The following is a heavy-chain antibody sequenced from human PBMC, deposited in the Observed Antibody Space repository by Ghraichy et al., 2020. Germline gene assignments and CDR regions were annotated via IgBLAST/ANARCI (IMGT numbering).Heavy chain of an antibody. D-gene: IGHD5-18*01. CDR3: ARVGSYGFSPLVN. CDR2: FICILGIA. J-gene: IGHJ4*02. Sequence: SVKVSCKASFVPFRRSSLLFFLSSICHFLSLLGGFICILGIANVAQKFQGRVTITADKSTSTAYMLLSSLRSEDTAVYYCARVGSYGFSPLVNWGQGTLVTVSS. V-gene: IGHV1-69*10. CDR1: FVPFRRSS.